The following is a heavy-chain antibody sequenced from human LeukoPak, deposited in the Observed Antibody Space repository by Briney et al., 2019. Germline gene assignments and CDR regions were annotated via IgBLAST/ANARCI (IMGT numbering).Heavy chain of an antibody. Sequence: PSETLSLTCTVSGVSISNYYWSWIRQHPGKGLEWIGYIYYSGSTYYNPSLKSRVTISVDTSKNQFSLKLSSVTAADTAVYYCARSWGDYYGSGSYYLDYWGQGTLVTVSS. CDR3: ARSWGDYYGSGSYYLDY. CDR2: IYYSGST. J-gene: IGHJ4*02. D-gene: IGHD3-10*01. CDR1: GVSISNYY. V-gene: IGHV4-59*06.